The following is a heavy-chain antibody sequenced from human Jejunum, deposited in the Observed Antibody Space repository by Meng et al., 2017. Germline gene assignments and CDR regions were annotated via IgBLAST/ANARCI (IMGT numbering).Heavy chain of an antibody. J-gene: IGHJ4*02. CDR2: SASNNIT. V-gene: IGHV3-23*01. CDR3: AKRTSF. D-gene: IGHD2-2*01. Sequence: LPAPGKGLERVSTSASNNITYYAQSEKGRFTISRDKSKNTLFLQMESLSAEDTAVYYFAKRTSFWGQGTLVTVSS.